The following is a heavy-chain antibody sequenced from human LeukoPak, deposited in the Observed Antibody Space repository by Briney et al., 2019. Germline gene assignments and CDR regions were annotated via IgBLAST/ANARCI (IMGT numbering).Heavy chain of an antibody. V-gene: IGHV1-2*02. Sequence: ASVKVSCKASGYTFTGYYMHWVRQAPGQGLEWMGWINPNSGGTNYAQKFQGRVTMTRDTSISTAYMELSRLRSDDTAVYYCARIYYYDSSGYLDAFDIWGQGTMVTVSS. CDR1: GYTFTGYY. J-gene: IGHJ3*02. CDR3: ARIYYYDSSGYLDAFDI. D-gene: IGHD3-22*01. CDR2: INPNSGGT.